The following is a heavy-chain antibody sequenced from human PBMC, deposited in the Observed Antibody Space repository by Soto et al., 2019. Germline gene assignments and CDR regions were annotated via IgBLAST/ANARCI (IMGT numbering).Heavy chain of an antibody. D-gene: IGHD2-15*01. CDR1: GFTFSSYG. J-gene: IGHJ4*02. CDR3: ARDRFPRRSYSYCSGGSCYRAPLDY. CDR2: IWYDGSNK. V-gene: IGHV3-33*01. Sequence: HPVGSLRLSCAASGFTFSSYGMHWVRQAPGKGLEWVAVIWYDGSNKYYADSVKGRFTISRDNSKNTLYLQMNSLRAEDTAVYYCARDRFPRRSYSYCSGGSCYRAPLDYWGQRTLVTVSS.